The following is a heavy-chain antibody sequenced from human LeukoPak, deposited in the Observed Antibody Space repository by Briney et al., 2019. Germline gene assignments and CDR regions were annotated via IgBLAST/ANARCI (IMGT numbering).Heavy chain of an antibody. CDR2: IYPGGSDT. CDR3: ARGDCSSTSCYGGRRDYWFDP. CDR1: GYSFTSYW. D-gene: IGHD2-2*01. V-gene: IGHV5-51*01. J-gene: IGHJ5*02. Sequence: PGGSLRLSCKGSGYSFTSYWIGWVRQTPGKGLEWMGIIYPGGSDTRYSPSFQGQVTISADKSISTAYLQWSSLKASDTAMYYCARGDCSSTSCYGGRRDYWFDPWGQGTLVTVSS.